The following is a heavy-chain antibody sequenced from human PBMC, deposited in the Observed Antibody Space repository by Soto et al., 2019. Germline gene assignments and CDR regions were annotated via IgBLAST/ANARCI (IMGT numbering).Heavy chain of an antibody. V-gene: IGHV1-69*13. J-gene: IGHJ6*02. CDR3: ARARLSNGDPNIYFFYGLDV. D-gene: IGHD3-10*01. Sequence: SVKVSCKASGDMFRNSAFTWVRQAPGQGLAWMGVIIPLFRKTDVAQKFQGRVNLTADESTSSLYMDVSSLASEDTAVYFCARARLSNGDPNIYFFYGLDVWGQGTTVTVSS. CDR1: GDMFRNSA. CDR2: IIPLFRKT.